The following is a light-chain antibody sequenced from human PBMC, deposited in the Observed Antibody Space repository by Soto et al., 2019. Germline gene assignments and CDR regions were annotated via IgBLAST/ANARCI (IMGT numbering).Light chain of an antibody. CDR3: AAWDDSLSAVV. V-gene: IGLV1-47*01. J-gene: IGLJ3*02. Sequence: QPVLTQPPSASGTPGQRVTISCSGSISNLGSNFIFWYQQLPGAAPKLLISRNNERPSGVLDRFSGSKSGTSASLAIDGLRSEDEADYHCAAWDDSLSAVVFGGGTKLTVL. CDR2: RNN. CDR1: ISNLGSNF.